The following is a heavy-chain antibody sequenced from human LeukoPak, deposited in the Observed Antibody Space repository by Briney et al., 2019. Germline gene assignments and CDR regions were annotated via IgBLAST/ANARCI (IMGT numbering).Heavy chain of an antibody. CDR1: GFTFSDNY. J-gene: IGHJ4*02. CDR2: ISKSGSAK. V-gene: IGHV3-11*01. D-gene: IGHD5-18*01. CDR3: ARGVSGYSYGSRFDY. Sequence: AGSLRLSCAASGFTFSDNYMTWIRQAPGKGLEWLSYISKSGSAKYYADSVKGRCTISRDNAKNSLYLQMNSLRAEDTAVYYCARGVSGYSYGSRFDYWGQGTLVTVSS.